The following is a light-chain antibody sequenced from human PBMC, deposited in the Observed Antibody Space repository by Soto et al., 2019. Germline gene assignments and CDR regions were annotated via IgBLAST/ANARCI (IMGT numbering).Light chain of an antibody. CDR1: QDITTS. V-gene: IGKV1-33*01. J-gene: IGKJ4*01. CDR2: DAS. CDR3: QQYYNLPLS. Sequence: DIQMTQSASFLSASVGDRVTITCQASQDITTSLNWYQQKPGKAPKLLMYDASNLETGVPSRYSGSGSGTDFTFTISSLQAEDIATYYCQQYYNLPLSFGGGTKVEIK.